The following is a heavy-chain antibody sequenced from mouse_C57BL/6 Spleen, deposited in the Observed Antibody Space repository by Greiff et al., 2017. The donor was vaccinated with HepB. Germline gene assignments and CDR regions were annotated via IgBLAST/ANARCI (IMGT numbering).Heavy chain of an antibody. CDR2: IDPSDSYT. D-gene: IGHD2-2*01. J-gene: IGHJ4*01. CDR1: GYTFTSYW. V-gene: IGHV1-50*01. Sequence: QVELQQPGAELVKPGASVKLSCKASGYTFTSYWMQWVKQRPGQGLEWIGEIDPSDSYTNYNQKFKGKATLTVDTSSSTAYMQLSSLTSEDSAVYYCARQDGYEGAMDYWGQGTSVTVSS. CDR3: ARQDGYEGAMDY.